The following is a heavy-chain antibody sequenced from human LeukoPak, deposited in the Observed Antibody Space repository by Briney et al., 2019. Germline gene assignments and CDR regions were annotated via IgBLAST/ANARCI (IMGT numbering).Heavy chain of an antibody. CDR2: IYYSGST. D-gene: IGHD2-15*01. Sequence: SETLSLTCTVSGGSISSSSYYWGWICQPPGKGLEWIGSIYYSGSTYYNPSLKSRVTISVDTSKNQFSLKLSSVTAADTAVYYCARGYCSGGCCYAWFDPWGQGTLVTVSS. CDR1: GGSISSSSYY. J-gene: IGHJ5*02. CDR3: ARGYCSGGCCYAWFDP. V-gene: IGHV4-39*01.